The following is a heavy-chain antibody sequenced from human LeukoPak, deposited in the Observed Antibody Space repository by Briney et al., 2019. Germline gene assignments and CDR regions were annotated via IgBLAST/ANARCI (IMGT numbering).Heavy chain of an antibody. J-gene: IGHJ6*02. CDR3: ARDQDLTIFGVVITTYYYYGMDV. CDR2: LNPNSGGT. D-gene: IGHD3-3*01. V-gene: IGHV1-2*06. CDR1: GYTFTGYY. Sequence: ASVKVSCKASGYTFTGYYKHWVRQAPGQVLEWMGRLNPNSGGTNYAQKFQGRVTMTRDTSISTAYMELSRLRSDDTAVYYCARDQDLTIFGVVITTYYYYGMDVWGQGTTVTVSS.